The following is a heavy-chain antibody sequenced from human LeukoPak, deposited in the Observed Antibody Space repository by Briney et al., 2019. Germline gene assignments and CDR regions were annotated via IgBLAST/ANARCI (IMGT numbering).Heavy chain of an antibody. CDR3: ARDSPYGGNSESYYYYYMDV. V-gene: IGHV4-61*01. Sequence: SETLSLTCTVSGDSISSSSYYWGWIRQPPGKGLEWIGYIYYSGSTNYNPSLKSRVTISVDTSKNQFSLKLSSVTAADTAVYYCARDSPYGGNSESYYYYYMDVWGKGTTVTVSS. J-gene: IGHJ6*03. D-gene: IGHD4-23*01. CDR1: GDSISSSSYY. CDR2: IYYSGST.